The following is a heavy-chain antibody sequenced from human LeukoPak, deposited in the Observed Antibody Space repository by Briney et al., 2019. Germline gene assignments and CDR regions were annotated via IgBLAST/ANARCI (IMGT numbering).Heavy chain of an antibody. Sequence: SVKVSCKASGGTFSSYTISWVRQAPGQGLEWMGRIIPIPGIANYAQKFQGRVTITADKSTSTAYMELSSLRSEDTAVYYCARGRRGKPAAILDYYYYGMDVWGQGTTVTVSS. CDR2: IIPIPGIA. D-gene: IGHD2-2*02. CDR1: GGTFSSYT. CDR3: ARGRRGKPAAILDYYYYGMDV. J-gene: IGHJ6*02. V-gene: IGHV1-69*02.